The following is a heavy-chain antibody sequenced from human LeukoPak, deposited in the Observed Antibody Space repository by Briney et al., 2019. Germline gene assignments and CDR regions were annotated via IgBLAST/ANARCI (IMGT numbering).Heavy chain of an antibody. J-gene: IGHJ4*02. Sequence: PGGSLRLSCAASGFTVSSNYMSWVRQAPGKGLEWVSIIYRGGSTYYTDSVKGRFTVSRDNSKNTLYLQMNSLRAEDTAVYYCARGLYCSGGSCYRTLWFDYWGQGTLVTVSS. D-gene: IGHD2-15*01. CDR2: IYRGGST. CDR3: ARGLYCSGGSCYRTLWFDY. V-gene: IGHV3-53*01. CDR1: GFTVSSNY.